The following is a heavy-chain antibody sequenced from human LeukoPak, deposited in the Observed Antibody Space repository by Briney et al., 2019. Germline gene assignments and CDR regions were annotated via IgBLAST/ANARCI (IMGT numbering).Heavy chain of an antibody. J-gene: IGHJ2*01. Sequence: GGSLRLSCAASESITSGNYMTWVRQAPGKGLEWVAIINRDGSAKYYVDSVKGRFTISRDNAKNSLFLHMNNLRAEDTAVYYCASGVTGNWYFDLWGPGTLVTVSS. CDR3: ASGVTGNWYFDL. CDR2: INRDGSAK. V-gene: IGHV3-7*01. CDR1: ESITSGNY. D-gene: IGHD7-27*01.